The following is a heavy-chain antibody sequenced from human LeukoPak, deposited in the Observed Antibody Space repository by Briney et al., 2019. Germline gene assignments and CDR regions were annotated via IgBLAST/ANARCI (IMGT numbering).Heavy chain of an antibody. CDR1: GFAFSSYA. Sequence: EPGGSLRLSCAASGFAFSSYAMSWVRQAPGKGLEWVSAISGSGGSTYYADSVKGRFTISRDNSKNTLYLQMNSLRAEDTAVYYCAKGFGVGELPIYWGQGTLVTVSP. V-gene: IGHV3-23*01. J-gene: IGHJ4*02. CDR2: ISGSGGST. D-gene: IGHD3-10*01. CDR3: AKGFGVGELPIY.